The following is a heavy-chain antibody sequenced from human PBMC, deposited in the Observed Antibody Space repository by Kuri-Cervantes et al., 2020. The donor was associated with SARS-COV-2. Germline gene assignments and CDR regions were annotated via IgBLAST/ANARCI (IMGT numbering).Heavy chain of an antibody. CDR2: INSDGSST. Sequence: LSLTCAASGFTFSSYDMHWVRQAPGKGLVWVSRINSDGSSTSYADSVKGRFTISRDNAKNTLYLQMNSLRAEDTAVYYCARGYVDEPTGHRGLLITMVRGVISRDRFDPWGQGTLVTVSS. J-gene: IGHJ5*02. D-gene: IGHD3-10*01. CDR3: ARGYVDEPTGHRGLLITMVRGVISRDRFDP. CDR1: GFTFSSYD. V-gene: IGHV3-74*01.